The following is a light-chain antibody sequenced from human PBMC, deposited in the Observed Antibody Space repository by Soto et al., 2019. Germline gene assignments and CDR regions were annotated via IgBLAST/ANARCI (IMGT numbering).Light chain of an antibody. CDR3: KQYNSYSLYS. CDR2: EAS. J-gene: IGKJ2*03. CDR1: QNINKW. Sequence: DIQMTQSPSTLSASVGDRVTITCRASQNINKWLAWYQQKPGKAPKLLIFEASVLEGGVPSRFSGSGSGTEFTLTISSLQPDDSATYNCKQYNSYSLYSFGQGTKLESK. V-gene: IGKV1-5*03.